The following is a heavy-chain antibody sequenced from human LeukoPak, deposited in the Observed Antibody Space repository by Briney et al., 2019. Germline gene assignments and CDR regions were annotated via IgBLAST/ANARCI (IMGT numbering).Heavy chain of an antibody. CDR2: IYTSGST. CDR3: ARDGVGSSWYYYYYYMDV. D-gene: IGHD6-13*01. J-gene: IGHJ6*03. CDR1: GGSISSYY. Sequence: SETLSLTCTVSGGSISSYYWSWIRQPAGKGLEWIGRIYTSGSTNYNPSLKSRVTMSVDTSKNQFSLKLSSVTAADTAVYYCARDGVGSSWYYYYYYMDVWGKGTTVTIS. V-gene: IGHV4-4*07.